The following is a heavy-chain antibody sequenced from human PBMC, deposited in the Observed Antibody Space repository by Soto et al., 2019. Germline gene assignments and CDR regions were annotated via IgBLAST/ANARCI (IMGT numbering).Heavy chain of an antibody. J-gene: IGHJ6*02. CDR2: IDAGNGNT. V-gene: IGHV1-3*01. D-gene: IGHD6-19*01. Sequence: ASVKVSCKASGYTFTSYAMHWVRQAPGQRLEWMGWIDAGNGNTKYSQKFQGRVTITRDTSASTAYMELSSLRSEDTAVYYCASSGWYYYYYGMDVWGQGTTVTVSS. CDR1: GYTFTSYA. CDR3: ASSGWYYYYYGMDV.